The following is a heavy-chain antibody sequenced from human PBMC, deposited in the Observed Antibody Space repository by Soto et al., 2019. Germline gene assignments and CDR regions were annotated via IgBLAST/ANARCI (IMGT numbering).Heavy chain of an antibody. V-gene: IGHV2-5*02. Sequence: GSGPTLVNPTQTLTLTCTFSGFSLTTSGVGVGWIRQPPGKALERLALIYWDDDKRYSPSLKSRLTITKDTSKNQVVLTMTNMDNVDKDNYYCANRRSGSYYYYWGQRTLVTVSS. D-gene: IGHD1-26*01. CDR1: GFSLTTSGVG. CDR2: IYWDDDK. CDR3: ANRRSGSYYYY. J-gene: IGHJ4*02.